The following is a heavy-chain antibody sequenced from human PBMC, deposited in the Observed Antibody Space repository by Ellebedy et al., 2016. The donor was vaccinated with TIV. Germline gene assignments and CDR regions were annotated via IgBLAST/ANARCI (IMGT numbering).Heavy chain of an antibody. J-gene: IGHJ3*01. V-gene: IGHV3-23*01. CDR2: ISGSGDIT. CDR1: RFTFSSYA. CDR3: AKDREYSSYYYMGDGALDF. Sequence: GESLKISXAASRFTFSSYAMSWVRQAPGKGLEWVSIISGSGDITYYADSVKGRFTISRDNSKNTVFLQMNSLRAEDTAVYYCAKDREYSSYYYMGDGALDFWGQGTVVTVSS. D-gene: IGHD6-6*01.